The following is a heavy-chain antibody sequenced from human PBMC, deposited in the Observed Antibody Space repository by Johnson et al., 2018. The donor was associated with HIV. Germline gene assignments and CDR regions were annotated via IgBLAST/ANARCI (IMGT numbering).Heavy chain of an antibody. CDR1: GFTFSRYW. V-gene: IGHV3-74*02. Sequence: VQLVEFGGGLIQPGGSLRLSCAASGFTFSRYWMHWVRQAPGKGLEWVSCISGSGDTKSYADSVKGRFTISRDSSKNTLYLQMNSLRAEDTALYYCAKVYYDSSGYGAFDIWGQGTMVTVSS. J-gene: IGHJ3*02. D-gene: IGHD3-22*01. CDR3: AKVYYDSSGYGAFDI. CDR2: ISGSGDTK.